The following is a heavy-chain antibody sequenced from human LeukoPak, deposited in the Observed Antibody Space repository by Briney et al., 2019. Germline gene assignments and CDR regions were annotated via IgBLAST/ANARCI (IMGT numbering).Heavy chain of an antibody. CDR1: GGSIGTYY. Sequence: NASETLSLTCTVSGGSIGTYYWNWIRQPPGKGLEWIGYIYYPGSTNYNPSLKSRVTMSVDTSNNQFSLRLTSVTAADTAVYYCAREGPLSSWYIDLWGRGTLVTVSS. CDR2: IYYPGST. CDR3: AREGPLSSWYIDL. D-gene: IGHD3-3*02. J-gene: IGHJ2*01. V-gene: IGHV4-59*01.